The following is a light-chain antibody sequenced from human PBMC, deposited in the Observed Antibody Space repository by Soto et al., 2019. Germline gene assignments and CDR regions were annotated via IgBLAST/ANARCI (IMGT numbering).Light chain of an antibody. Sequence: QSVLTQPPSVSGAPGQTVTISCTGGSSNIGSYDVHWYQQLPGTAPKLLIYGDSNRPSGVPDRFSGSKSGTSASLAITGLQAEDEADYYCQSYDRSLSAWVFGGGTKLTVL. CDR3: QSYDRSLSAWV. CDR2: GDS. J-gene: IGLJ3*02. V-gene: IGLV1-40*01. CDR1: SSNIGSYD.